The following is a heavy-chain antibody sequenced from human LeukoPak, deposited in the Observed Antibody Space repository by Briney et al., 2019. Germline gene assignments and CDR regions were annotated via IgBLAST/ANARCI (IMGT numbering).Heavy chain of an antibody. V-gene: IGHV1-46*01. CDR3: ARDVGEYCSSVSCYASDY. Sequence: ASVKVSCKASGYTFTSYYMHWVRQAPGQGLEWMGMIIPSDGFTSYAQKFQGRVTMTRDMSTSTVYMELSSLRSDDTAVYYCARDVGEYCSSVSCYASDYWGQGTLVTVSS. D-gene: IGHD2-2*01. CDR1: GYTFTSYY. CDR2: IIPSDGFT. J-gene: IGHJ4*02.